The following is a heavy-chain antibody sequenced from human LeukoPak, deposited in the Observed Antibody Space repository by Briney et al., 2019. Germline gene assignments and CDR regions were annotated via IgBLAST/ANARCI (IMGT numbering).Heavy chain of an antibody. CDR1: GYTFTGYY. CDR2: INPNSGGT. J-gene: IGHJ4*02. V-gene: IGHV1-2*02. CDR3: ARGSQLFDY. D-gene: IGHD1-1*01. Sequence: GASVKLSCKAAGYTFTGYYMHWVRQAPGQGLEWMGWINPNSGGTNYAQTFQGRVTMTRDTSISTAYMELSRLRSDDTAVYYCARGSQLFDYWGQGTLVTVSS.